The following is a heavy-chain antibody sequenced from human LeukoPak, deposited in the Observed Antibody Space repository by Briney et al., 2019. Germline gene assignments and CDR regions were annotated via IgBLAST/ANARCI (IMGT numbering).Heavy chain of an antibody. Sequence: ASVKVSCKASGYTFTSYDINWVRQATGQGLEWMGWMNPNSGNTGYAQKFQGRVTMTRNTSISTAYMELSSLRSEDTAVYYCARSTHSSSWLYYYYYYMDVWGKGTTVTISS. CDR3: ARSTHSSSWLYYYYYYMDV. D-gene: IGHD6-13*01. CDR2: MNPNSGNT. V-gene: IGHV1-8*01. J-gene: IGHJ6*03. CDR1: GYTFTSYD.